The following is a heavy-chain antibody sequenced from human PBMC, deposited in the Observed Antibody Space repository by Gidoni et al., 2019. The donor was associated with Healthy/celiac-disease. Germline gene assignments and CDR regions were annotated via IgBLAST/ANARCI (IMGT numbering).Heavy chain of an antibody. D-gene: IGHD1-26*01. CDR1: GYTFTGYY. Sequence: QVQLVQSGAEVKKPGASVKVSCKASGYTFTGYYMHWVRQAPGQGLEWMGWINPNSGGTNYAQKFQGRVTITRDTSISTAYMELSRLRSDDAAVYYCASLVGELLRGRYFDYWGQGTLVTVSS. V-gene: IGHV1-2*02. CDR3: ASLVGELLRGRYFDY. CDR2: INPNSGGT. J-gene: IGHJ4*02.